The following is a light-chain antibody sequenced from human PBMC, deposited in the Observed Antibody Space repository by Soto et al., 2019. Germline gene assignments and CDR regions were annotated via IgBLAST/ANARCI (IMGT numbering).Light chain of an antibody. Sequence: TILTQSPGTLSVSPGETVTLSCRASQSVSANYLAWYQHKPGQAPRLLIYDASTRATGTPDRFSGSGSGTDFILTIRRLEPEDSAVYYCQQYSTSRQVTFGGGTKVEI. CDR3: QQYSTSRQVT. CDR1: QSVSANY. CDR2: DAS. V-gene: IGKV3-20*01. J-gene: IGKJ4*02.